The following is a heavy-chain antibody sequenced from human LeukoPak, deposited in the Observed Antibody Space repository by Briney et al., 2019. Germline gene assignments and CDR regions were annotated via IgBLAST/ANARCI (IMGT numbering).Heavy chain of an antibody. V-gene: IGHV3-30*18. Sequence: GRSLRLSCAASGFTFSSYGMHWVRQAPGKGLEWVAVISYDGSNKYYADSVKGRFTISRDNSKNTLYLQMNSLRAEDTAVYYCAKDRYCSGGSCNLYYYYGMDVWGQGTTVTVSS. J-gene: IGHJ6*02. CDR3: AKDRYCSGGSCNLYYYYGMDV. D-gene: IGHD2-15*01. CDR1: GFTFSSYG. CDR2: ISYDGSNK.